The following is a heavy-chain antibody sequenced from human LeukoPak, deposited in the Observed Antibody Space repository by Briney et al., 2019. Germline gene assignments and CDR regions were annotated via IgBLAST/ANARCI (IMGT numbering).Heavy chain of an antibody. D-gene: IGHD6-6*01. J-gene: IGHJ5*02. Sequence: PGGSLRLSCAASGFTFSSYAMSWVRQAPGRGLEWVSAISGSGGSTYYADSVKGRFTISRDNSENTLYLQMNSLRAEDTAVYYCAKDRIAARTFDPWRQGTLVTVSS. CDR1: GFTFSSYA. CDR2: ISGSGGST. V-gene: IGHV3-23*01. CDR3: AKDRIAARTFDP.